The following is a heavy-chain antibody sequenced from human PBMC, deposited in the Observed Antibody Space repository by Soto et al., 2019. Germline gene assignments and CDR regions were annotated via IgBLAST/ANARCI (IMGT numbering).Heavy chain of an antibody. D-gene: IGHD5-12*01. CDR3: ARQHGPTTSENGFDP. CDR2: ISTYSGDT. J-gene: IGHJ5*02. CDR1: GYTFFTYD. V-gene: IGHV1-18*01. Sequence: QVHLVQSGVEVKTPGASVKVSCQASGYTFFTYDISWVRQAPGQGLEWMGWISTYSGDTKYAQKFQGRVTMTTDASTTTAYLELRSRRSDDTAVYYCARQHGPTTSENGFDPWGQGTLVTVSS.